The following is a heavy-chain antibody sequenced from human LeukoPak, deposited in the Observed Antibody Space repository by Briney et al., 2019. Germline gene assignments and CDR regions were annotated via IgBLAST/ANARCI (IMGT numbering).Heavy chain of an antibody. D-gene: IGHD2-15*01. CDR3: AREICSGGSCYEYYFDY. J-gene: IGHJ4*02. V-gene: IGHV1-69*06. Sequence: SVKVSCKASGGTFSSCAISWVRQAPGQGLEWMGGIIPIFGTANYAQKFQGRVTITADKSTSTAYMELSSLRSEDTAVYYCAREICSGGSCYEYYFDYWGQGTLVTVSS. CDR2: IIPIFGTA. CDR1: GGTFSSCA.